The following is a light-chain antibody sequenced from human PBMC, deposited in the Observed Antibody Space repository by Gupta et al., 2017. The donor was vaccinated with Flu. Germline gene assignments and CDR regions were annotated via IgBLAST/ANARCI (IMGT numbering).Light chain of an antibody. Sequence: PSSLSASIGDRVTITCRASQSINKYLNWYQQKPGKAPKLLIYVASSLHYGVPSRFSGSGSVTDFTLTISGLQPEDFAVYYCQQGDSPPYTFGQGTILEIK. CDR3: QQGDSPPYT. V-gene: IGKV1-39*01. CDR2: VAS. CDR1: QSINKY. J-gene: IGKJ2*01.